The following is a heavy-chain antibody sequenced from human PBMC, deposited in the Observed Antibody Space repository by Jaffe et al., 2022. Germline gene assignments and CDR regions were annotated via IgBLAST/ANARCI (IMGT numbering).Heavy chain of an antibody. D-gene: IGHD3-22*01. CDR2: IIPIFGTA. V-gene: IGHV1-69*05. Sequence: QVQLVQSGAEVKKPGSSVKVSCKASGGTFSSYAISWVRQAPGQGLEWMGGIGIIPIFGTANYAQKFQGRVTITTDESTSTAYMELSSLRSEDTAVYYCARGPHYYDSSAIWYFDLWGRGTLVTVSS. J-gene: IGHJ2*01. CDR3: ARGPHYYDSSAIWYFDL. CDR1: GGTFSSYA.